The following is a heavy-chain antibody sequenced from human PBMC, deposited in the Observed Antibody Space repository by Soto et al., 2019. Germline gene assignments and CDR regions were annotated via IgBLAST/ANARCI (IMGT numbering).Heavy chain of an antibody. J-gene: IGHJ6*02. CDR2: IYSGGST. D-gene: IGHD5-18*01. Sequence: EVQLVESGGGLVQPGGSLRLSCAASGFTVSSNYMSWVRQAPGKGLEWVSVIYSGGSTYYADSVKGRFTISRDNSKNTLYIQMNSLRAEDTAAYYCAREYSYDYYSYYAMNVWGQGTTVTVSS. V-gene: IGHV3-66*01. CDR1: GFTVSSNY. CDR3: AREYSYDYYSYYAMNV.